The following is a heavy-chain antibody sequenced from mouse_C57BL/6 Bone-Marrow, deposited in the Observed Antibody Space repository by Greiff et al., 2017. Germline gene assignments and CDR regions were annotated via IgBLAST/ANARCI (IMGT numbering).Heavy chain of an antibody. J-gene: IGHJ4*01. V-gene: IGHV5-6*01. D-gene: IGHD2-14*01. Sequence: EVQLVESGGDLVKPGGSLKLSCAASGFTFSSYGMSWVRQTPDKRLEWVATISSGGSYTYYPDSVKGRFTISRDNAKNTLYLQMSSLKSEDTAMYYCARLGYYYAMDYWGLGTSVTVSS. CDR2: ISSGGSYT. CDR1: GFTFSSYG. CDR3: ARLGYYYAMDY.